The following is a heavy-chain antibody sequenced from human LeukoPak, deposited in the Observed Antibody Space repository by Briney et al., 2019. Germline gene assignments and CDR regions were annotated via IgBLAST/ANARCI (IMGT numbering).Heavy chain of an antibody. CDR3: ARDNLGLGDLSKFHFYY. V-gene: IGHV4-4*07. CDR2: IYTSGST. D-gene: IGHD1-1*01. J-gene: IGHJ4*01. CDR1: GGSISSYY. Sequence: SETLPLTCTVSGGSISSYYWSWIRQPAGKGLEWIGRIYTSGSTNYNPSLKSRVTMSVDTSKNQFSLKLSSVTAADTAVYYCARDNLGLGDLSKFHFYYLGPGTLVTVSS.